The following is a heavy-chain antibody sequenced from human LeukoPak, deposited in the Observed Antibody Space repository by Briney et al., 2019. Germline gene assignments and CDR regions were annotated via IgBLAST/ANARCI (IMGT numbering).Heavy chain of an antibody. V-gene: IGHV4-30-4*02. CDR3: ARGGEGYNYVY. J-gene: IGHJ4*02. CDR1: AGSISSGNYY. D-gene: IGHD5-24*01. Sequence: SSETLSLTCTVSAGSISSGNYYWNWIRQPPGKGLESIGYISYSGSTYYNPSLKSRVTISVDTSKNQFSLKLTSVTAADTAVYYCARGGEGYNYVYWGQGTLVTVSS. CDR2: ISYSGST.